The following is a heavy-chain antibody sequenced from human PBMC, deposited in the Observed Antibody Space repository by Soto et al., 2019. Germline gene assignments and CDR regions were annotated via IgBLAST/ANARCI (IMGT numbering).Heavy chain of an antibody. CDR2: ISHDGSNK. CDR3: ARGRDGYNPYFDY. CDR1: GFTFSSYA. Sequence: PGGSLRLSCAASGFTFSSYAMHWVRQAPGKGLEWVAVISHDGSNKYYADSVKGRFTISRDNSKNTLYLQMNSLRAEDTAVYYCARGRDGYNPYFDYWGQGTLVTVSS. D-gene: IGHD5-12*01. J-gene: IGHJ4*02. V-gene: IGHV3-30-3*01.